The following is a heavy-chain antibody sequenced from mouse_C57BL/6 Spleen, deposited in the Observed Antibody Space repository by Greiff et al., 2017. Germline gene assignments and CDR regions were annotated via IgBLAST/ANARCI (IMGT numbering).Heavy chain of an antibody. Sequence: QVQLKQPGAELVRPGSSGKLSCKASGYTFTSYWMHWVKQRPIQGLEGIGNIYPSVMETHYNKKFKDKATLPADKSSSTAYMQLSSLTSEDSAVYYCARCGDYDAWFAYWGTGTMVTVSA. CDR3: ARCGDYDAWFAY. CDR1: GYTFTSYW. J-gene: IGHJ3*01. CDR2: IYPSVMET. V-gene: IGHV1-52*01. D-gene: IGHD2-4*01.